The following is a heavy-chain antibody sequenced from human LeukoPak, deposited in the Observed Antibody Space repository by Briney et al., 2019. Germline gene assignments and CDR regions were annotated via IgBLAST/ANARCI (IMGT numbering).Heavy chain of an antibody. CDR2: ISGSGGST. CDR1: GFTVSSNY. Sequence: GGSLRLSCAASGFTVSSNYMSWVRQAPGKGLEWVSAISGSGGSTYYADSVKGRFTISRDNSMNTLDLQINSLRVEDTAVYYCAKGSSGWFQDAFDIWGQGTMVTVSS. CDR3: AKGSSGWFQDAFDI. D-gene: IGHD6-19*01. V-gene: IGHV3-23*01. J-gene: IGHJ3*02.